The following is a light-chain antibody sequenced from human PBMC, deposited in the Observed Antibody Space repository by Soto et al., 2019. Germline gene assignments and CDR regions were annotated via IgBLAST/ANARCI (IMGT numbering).Light chain of an antibody. J-gene: IGKJ2*01. CDR3: QPCSNWPYT. Sequence: EIVLTQSPATLSLSPGERATLSCRASQSVSSYLAWYQQKPGQAPRLLIYDASNRATGIPARFSGSGSGTDFTLTISSLEPEAFAVYFCQPCSNWPYTFGQGTKLEIK. CDR2: DAS. V-gene: IGKV3-11*01. CDR1: QSVSSY.